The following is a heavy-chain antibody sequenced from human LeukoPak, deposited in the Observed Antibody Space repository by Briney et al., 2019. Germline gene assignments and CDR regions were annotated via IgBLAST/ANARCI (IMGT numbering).Heavy chain of an antibody. CDR2: IYSGGST. CDR3: ARDLGYQLLFQFDY. CDR1: GFTVSSNY. D-gene: IGHD2-2*01. J-gene: IGHJ4*02. Sequence: GSLRLSCAASGFTVSSNYMSWVRQAPGKGLEWVSVIYSGGSTYYADSVKGRFTISRDNSKNTLYLQMNSLRAEDTAVYYCARDLGYQLLFQFDYWGKGTLVTVSS. V-gene: IGHV3-53*01.